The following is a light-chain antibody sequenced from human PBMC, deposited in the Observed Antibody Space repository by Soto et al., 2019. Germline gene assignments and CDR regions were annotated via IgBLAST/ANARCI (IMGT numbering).Light chain of an antibody. CDR3: RSFTTSSTLV. CDR1: SSDVGSFDS. Sequence: QCLLTQPASVSGSPGQPITISCTGTSSDVGSFDSVAWYQHNPGKAPKLMIYDVSNRPSGVSSRFSGSKSGNTASLSISGLQTEDEANYYCRSFTTSSTLVFGTGTKVTVL. V-gene: IGLV2-14*01. CDR2: DVS. J-gene: IGLJ1*01.